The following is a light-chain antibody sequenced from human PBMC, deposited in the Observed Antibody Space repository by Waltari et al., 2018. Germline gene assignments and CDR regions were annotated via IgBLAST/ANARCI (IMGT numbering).Light chain of an antibody. V-gene: IGLV2-14*03. Sequence: QSALTQPASVSGSPGQSVTISCTGVSSDRDEYRIIPWFRQHPGKAPKLILYDVSNRASDISNRFSGHKSGNTASLTISRLQAEDEADYYCQSYDSSLSDVVFGGGTKLTVL. J-gene: IGLJ2*01. CDR3: QSYDSSLSDVV. CDR2: DVS. CDR1: SSDRDEYRI.